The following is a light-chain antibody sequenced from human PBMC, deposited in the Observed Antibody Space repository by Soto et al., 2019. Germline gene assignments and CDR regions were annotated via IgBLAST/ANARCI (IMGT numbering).Light chain of an antibody. CDR2: DTS. CDR1: XXLXXSF. CDR3: QQYGTSEII. V-gene: IGKV3-20*01. J-gene: IGKJ5*01. Sequence: EIVSTQSPGTLSLSPGERPTLSCRASXXLXXSFIAWYQQKPGQAPRLLIYDTSSRATGVPDRYSASGSGTDFTLTISRLEPEDFAVFFCQQYGTSEIIFGQGTRLEIK.